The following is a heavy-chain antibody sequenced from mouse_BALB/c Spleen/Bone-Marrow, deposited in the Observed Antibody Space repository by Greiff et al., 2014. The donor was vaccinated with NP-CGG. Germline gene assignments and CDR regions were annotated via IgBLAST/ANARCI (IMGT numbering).Heavy chain of an antibody. CDR3: ARSADWYFDV. V-gene: IGHV3-2*02. CDR2: ISYSGST. Sequence: VQLQQSGPGLVKPSQSLSLTCTVTGYSITSDYAWHWIRQFPGNKLEWTGYISYSGSTSYYPSLKSRISITRDTSKNQFFLQLNSVTTEDTATYYCARSADWYFDVWGAGTTVTVSS. CDR1: GYSITSDYA. J-gene: IGHJ1*01.